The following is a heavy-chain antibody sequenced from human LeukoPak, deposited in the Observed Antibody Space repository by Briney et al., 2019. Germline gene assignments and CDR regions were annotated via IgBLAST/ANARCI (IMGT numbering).Heavy chain of an antibody. J-gene: IGHJ6*02. CDR1: GGSFSDYY. D-gene: IGHD3-22*01. CDR3: ARVHRGYYDSSGYLFYYYFGMDV. CDR2: IKHSGVT. Sequence: KASETLSLTCAVYGGSFSDYYWSWIRQSPDKGLEWIGEIKHSGVTNYNPSLKSRVIISVDTSKNQFSLKLSSVTAADTAVYYCARVHRGYYDSSGYLFYYYFGMDVWGQGTTVTVSS. V-gene: IGHV4-34*01.